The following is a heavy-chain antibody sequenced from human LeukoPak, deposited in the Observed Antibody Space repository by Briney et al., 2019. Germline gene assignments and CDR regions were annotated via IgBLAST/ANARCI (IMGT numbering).Heavy chain of an antibody. CDR2: IKSKTDGGTT. J-gene: IGHJ4*02. CDR1: GFTFSNAW. Sequence: GGSLRLSCAASGFTFSNAWMSWVRQAPGKGLEWVGRIKSKTDGGTTDYAAPVKGRFTISRDDSKNTLYLQMNSLKTEDTAVYYCTTDPSTHYRTNGVCYGYWGQGTLVTVSS. V-gene: IGHV3-15*01. D-gene: IGHD2-8*01. CDR3: TTDPSTHYRTNGVCYGY.